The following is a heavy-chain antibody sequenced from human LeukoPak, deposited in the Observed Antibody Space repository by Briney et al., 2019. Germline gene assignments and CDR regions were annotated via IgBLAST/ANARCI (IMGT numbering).Heavy chain of an antibody. CDR3: ARQYSGAYYDYFDY. CDR1: GDSISSSY. J-gene: IGHJ4*02. D-gene: IGHD3-22*01. CDR2: IYYSGST. Sequence: SETLSLTCTVSGDSISSSYWSWIRQPPGKGLEWVGSIYYSGSTNYNPSPKSRLTISVDTSKNQFSLKLSSVTAADTAVYYCARQYSGAYYDYFDYWGRGTLVTVSS. V-gene: IGHV4-59*08.